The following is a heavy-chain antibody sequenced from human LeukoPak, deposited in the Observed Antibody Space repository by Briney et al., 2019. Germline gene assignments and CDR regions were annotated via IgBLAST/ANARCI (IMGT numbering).Heavy chain of an antibody. Sequence: GGSLRLSCAASGFTFSEHYMGWIRQAPGKGLEWVSYISNSGRTIYYADSVKGRFTISRGNAENSLYLQMNSLRAEDTAVYYCARVIATRPHYHYYMDVWGKGTTVTVSS. CDR2: ISNSGRTI. CDR1: GFTFSEHY. V-gene: IGHV3-11*04. CDR3: ARVIATRPHYHYYMDV. D-gene: IGHD6-6*01. J-gene: IGHJ6*03.